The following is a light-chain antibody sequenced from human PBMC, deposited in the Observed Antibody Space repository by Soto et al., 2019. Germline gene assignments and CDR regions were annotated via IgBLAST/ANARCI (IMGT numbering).Light chain of an antibody. CDR2: WAS. CDR1: QIVLYSSNNKNY. CDR3: QQYYSTPRT. Sequence: DIVMTQSPDSLAVSLGERATINCKSSQIVLYSSNNKNYLAWYQQKPGQPPKLLIFWASSRKSGVPDRFSGSGSGTDFTLTISSLQAEDVAVYYCQQYYSTPRTFGQGTKVEIK. J-gene: IGKJ1*01. V-gene: IGKV4-1*01.